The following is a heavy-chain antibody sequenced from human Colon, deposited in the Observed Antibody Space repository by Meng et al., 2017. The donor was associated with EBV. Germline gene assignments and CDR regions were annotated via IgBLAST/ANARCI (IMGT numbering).Heavy chain of an antibody. CDR2: IYHSGST. V-gene: IGHV4-39*01. J-gene: IGHJ4*02. Sequence: QLQLPGSGPGLVKPSATLSLTCTVSGGSISSNGYYWDWVRQPPGKGLEWIGAIYHSGSTSYNPSLQSRVTMFVDTSKNQFSLMLTSVTATDTAVYYCARRRGGSGRDCWGQGTLVTVSS. CDR1: GGSISSNGYY. CDR3: ARRRGGSGRDC. D-gene: IGHD3-10*01.